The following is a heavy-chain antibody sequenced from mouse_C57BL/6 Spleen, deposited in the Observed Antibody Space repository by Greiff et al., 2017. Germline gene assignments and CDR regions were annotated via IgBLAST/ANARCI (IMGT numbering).Heavy chain of an antibody. CDR2: INPNNGGT. V-gene: IGHV1-26*01. CDR1: GYTFTDYY. J-gene: IGHJ2*01. CDR3: ARSSIYYDGSSFDY. D-gene: IGHD1-1*01. Sequence: EVQLQQSGPELVKPGASVKISCKASGYTFTDYYMNWVKQSHGKSLEWIGDINPNNGGTSYNQKFKGKGTLTVDKSSSTAYMELHSLTSEDSAVYYCARSSIYYDGSSFDYWGQGTTLTVSS.